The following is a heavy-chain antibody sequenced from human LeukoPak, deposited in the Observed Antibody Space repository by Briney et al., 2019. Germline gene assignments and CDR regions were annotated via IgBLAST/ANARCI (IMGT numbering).Heavy chain of an antibody. CDR3: ARTSRGALDY. Sequence: GGSLRLSCAASGFTFSSYAMHWVRQAPGKGLEWVAVISYDGSNKYYADSVKGRFTISRDNSKNTLYLQMNSLRAEDTAVYYCARTSRGALDYWGQGTLVTVSS. V-gene: IGHV3-30*04. D-gene: IGHD1-26*01. J-gene: IGHJ4*02. CDR1: GFTFSSYA. CDR2: ISYDGSNK.